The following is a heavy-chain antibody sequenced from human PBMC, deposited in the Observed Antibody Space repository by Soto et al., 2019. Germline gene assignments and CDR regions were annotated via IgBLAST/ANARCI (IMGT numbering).Heavy chain of an antibody. D-gene: IGHD2-8*01. Sequence: GASVKVSCKASGYTFTSYGFSWVRQAPGQGLEWMGWISSNTGYTNHAQKLQDRVTVTTDTSTGTAYMELRSLRSDDTAVYYCARDLGLHNGYYYGMDVWGQGTTVTVSS. CDR2: ISSNTGYT. J-gene: IGHJ6*02. CDR3: ARDLGLHNGYYYGMDV. CDR1: GYTFTSYG. V-gene: IGHV1-18*04.